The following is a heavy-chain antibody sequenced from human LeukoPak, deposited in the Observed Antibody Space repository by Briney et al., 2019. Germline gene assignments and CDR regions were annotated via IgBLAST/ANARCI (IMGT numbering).Heavy chain of an antibody. CDR2: IRYDGSNK. CDR3: AKDNYYDYVWGSQKMDY. V-gene: IGHV3-30*02. J-gene: IGHJ4*02. CDR1: GFTFSSYW. Sequence: GGSLRLSCAASGFTFSSYWMSWVRQAPGKGLEWVAFIRYDGSNKYYADSVKGRFTISRDNSKNTLYLQMNSLRAEDTAVYYCAKDNYYDYVWGSQKMDYWGQGTLVTVSS. D-gene: IGHD3-16*01.